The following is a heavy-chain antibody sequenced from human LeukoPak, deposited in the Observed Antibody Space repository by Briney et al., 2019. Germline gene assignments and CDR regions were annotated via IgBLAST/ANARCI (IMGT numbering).Heavy chain of an antibody. Sequence: GGSLRLSCAASGFTFSSYAMSWVRQAPGEGLEWVSAISGSGGSTYYADSVKGRFTISRDNSKNTLYLQMNSLRAEDTAVYYCAKGLSIAVADYPSADYWGQGTLVTVSS. J-gene: IGHJ4*02. CDR2: ISGSGGST. V-gene: IGHV3-23*01. CDR3: AKGLSIAVADYPSADY. CDR1: GFTFSSYA. D-gene: IGHD6-19*01.